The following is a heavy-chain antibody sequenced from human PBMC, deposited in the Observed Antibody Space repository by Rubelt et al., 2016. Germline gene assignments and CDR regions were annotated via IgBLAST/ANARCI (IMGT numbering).Heavy chain of an antibody. J-gene: IGHJ4*02. CDR1: GGSISSSSYY. D-gene: IGHD6-13*01. CDR3: ARLAEGIAAAGTYFDY. Sequence: LQLQESGPGLVKPSETLSLTCTVSGGSISSSSYYWGWIRQPPGKGLEWIGSIYYSGSTYYNPSLKSRVTISVDTSKNQFSLKLSSVTAADTAVYYCARLAEGIAAAGTYFDYWGQGTLVTVSS. V-gene: IGHV4-39*01. CDR2: IYYSGST.